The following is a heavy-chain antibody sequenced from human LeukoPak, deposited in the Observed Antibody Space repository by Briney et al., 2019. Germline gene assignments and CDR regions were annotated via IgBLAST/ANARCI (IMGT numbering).Heavy chain of an antibody. D-gene: IGHD3-3*01. CDR1: GFTFSSYG. J-gene: IGHJ6*02. CDR2: IWYDGSNK. Sequence: GGSLRLSRAASGFTFSSYGMHWVRQAPGKGLERVAVIWYDGSNKYYADPVKGRFTISRDNSKNTLYLQMNSLRAEDTAVYYCARDLLEWFSNYYYYGMDVWGQGTTVTVSS. V-gene: IGHV3-33*01. CDR3: ARDLLEWFSNYYYYGMDV.